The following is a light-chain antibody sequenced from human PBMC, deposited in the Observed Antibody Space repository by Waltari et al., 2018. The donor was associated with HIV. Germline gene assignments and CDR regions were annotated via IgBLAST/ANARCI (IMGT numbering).Light chain of an antibody. CDR2: DNT. CDR3: QSYDSSLKVI. CDR1: SSNIGAGSD. V-gene: IGLV1-40*01. J-gene: IGLJ2*01. Sequence: QSVLTQPPSVPGAPGQRVTISCTGSSSNIGAGSDVPWYQQFPGSVPRLLIYDNTNRPSGVPDRFSASKSGTSASLAISGLQAEDEADYYCQSYDSSLKVIFGGGTKVTVL.